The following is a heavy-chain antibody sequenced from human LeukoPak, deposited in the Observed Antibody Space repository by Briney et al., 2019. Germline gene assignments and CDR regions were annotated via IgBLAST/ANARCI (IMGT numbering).Heavy chain of an antibody. CDR1: GGSISSSTYY. CDR3: ASQWHSSSFANWFDP. CDR2: LYYSGNT. J-gene: IGHJ5*02. Sequence: SETLSLTCTVSGGSISSSTYYWGWIRQPPGTGLEWIGSLYYSGNTFYNPSLKSRVTISVDRSKNQFSLKLSSVTAADTAVYYCASQWHSSSFANWFDPWGQGTLVTVSS. V-gene: IGHV4-39*01. D-gene: IGHD3-22*01.